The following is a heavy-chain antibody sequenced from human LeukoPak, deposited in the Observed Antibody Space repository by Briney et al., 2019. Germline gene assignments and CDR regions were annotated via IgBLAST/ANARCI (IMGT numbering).Heavy chain of an antibody. CDR2: IYYSGST. J-gene: IGHJ6*03. CDR1: GGSISSYY. Sequence: SETLSLTCTVSGGSISSYYWSWIRQPPGKGLEWIGYIYYSGSTNYNPSLKSRVTISVDTSKNQFSLKLSSVTAADTAVYYCASHVVVPAAMDYYYYYYMDVWGKGPRSPSP. V-gene: IGHV4-59*01. D-gene: IGHD2-2*01. CDR3: ASHVVVPAAMDYYYYYYMDV.